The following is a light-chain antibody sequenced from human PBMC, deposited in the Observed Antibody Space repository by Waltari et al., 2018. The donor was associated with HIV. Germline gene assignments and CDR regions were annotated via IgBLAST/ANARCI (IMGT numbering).Light chain of an antibody. V-gene: IGLV2-14*01. CDR2: NAN. CDR3: SSYVTGGSLL. J-gene: IGLJ3*02. CDR1: DIDIGIYDY. Sequence: QSALTQPASVSGSPGQSVTISCLGSDIDIGIYDYISWYHHPPNRAPTLVVFNANSRPSGSPFRFAGSKSGNTASLTISGLQADDEGVYYCSSYVTGGSLLFGGGTQVTVL.